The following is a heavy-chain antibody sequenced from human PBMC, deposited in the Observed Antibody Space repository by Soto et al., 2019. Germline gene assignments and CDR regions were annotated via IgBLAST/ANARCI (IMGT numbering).Heavy chain of an antibody. CDR3: ARDQTGTTLFDY. CDR2: IYYSGST. V-gene: IGHV4-31*03. Sequence: PSETLSLTCTVSGGSISSGGYYWSWIRQHPGKGLEWIGYIYYSGSTYYNPSLKSRVTISVDTSKNQFSLKLSSVTAADTAVYYCARDQTGTTLFDYWGQGTLVTVSS. CDR1: GGSISSGGYY. J-gene: IGHJ4*02. D-gene: IGHD1-7*01.